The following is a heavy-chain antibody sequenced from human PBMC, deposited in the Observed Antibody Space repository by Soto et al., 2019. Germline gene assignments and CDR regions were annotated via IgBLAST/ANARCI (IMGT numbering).Heavy chain of an antibody. CDR3: ARDRRDIVVVVAATGGAFDI. CDR1: GFTFSSYS. Sequence: GGSLRLSCAASGFTFSSYSMNWVRQAPGKGLEWVSYISSSGSTIYYADSVKGRFTISRDNAKNSLYLQMNSLRAEDTAVYYCARDRRDIVVVVAATGGAFDIWGQGTMVTVSS. D-gene: IGHD2-15*01. CDR2: ISSSGSTI. J-gene: IGHJ3*02. V-gene: IGHV3-48*01.